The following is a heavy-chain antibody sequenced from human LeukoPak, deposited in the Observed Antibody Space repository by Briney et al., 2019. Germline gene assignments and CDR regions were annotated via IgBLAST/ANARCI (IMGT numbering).Heavy chain of an antibody. D-gene: IGHD7-27*01. V-gene: IGHV4-4*07. J-gene: IGHJ3*02. CDR2: IYTRANA. Sequence: SETLSLTCTVSGASINEYYWSWIRQPAGKGLEWIGRIYTRANADYAPSLKSRVTMSADPSKNQLSLKLTSVTAADTAVYYCARALTGAFRIGAFDIWGQGTLVTVSS. CDR3: ARALTGAFRIGAFDI. CDR1: GASINEYY.